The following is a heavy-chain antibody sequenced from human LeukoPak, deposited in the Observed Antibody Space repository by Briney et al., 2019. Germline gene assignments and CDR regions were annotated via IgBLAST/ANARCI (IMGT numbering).Heavy chain of an antibody. D-gene: IGHD3-22*01. CDR2: MNPNSGNT. CDR1: GYTFTSYD. J-gene: IGHJ6*02. V-gene: IGHV1-8*01. CDR3: AREGSRITMKTDMDV. Sequence: ASVKVSCKAYGYTFTSYDINWVRQATGQGLEWVGWMNPNSGNTGYAQKFQGRVTMTRNTSISTAYMELSSLRSEDTAVYYCAREGSRITMKTDMDVWGQGTTVTVSS.